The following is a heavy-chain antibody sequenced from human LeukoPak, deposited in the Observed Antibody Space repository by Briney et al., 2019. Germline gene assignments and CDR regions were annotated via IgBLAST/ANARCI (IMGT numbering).Heavy chain of an antibody. V-gene: IGHV3-23*01. D-gene: IGHD2-2*01. CDR1: GFTFSSYS. CDR2: ISGSGGST. J-gene: IGHJ3*02. CDR3: AKDLWPAAIIFNGAFDI. Sequence: PGGSLRLSCAASGFTFSSYSMNWVRQAPGKGLEWVSAISGSGGSTYYADSVKGRFTISRDNSKNTLYLQMNSLRAEDTAVYYCAKDLWPAAIIFNGAFDIWGQGTMVTVSS.